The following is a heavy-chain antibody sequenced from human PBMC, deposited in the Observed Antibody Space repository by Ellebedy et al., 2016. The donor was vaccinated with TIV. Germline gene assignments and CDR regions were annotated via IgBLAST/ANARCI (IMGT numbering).Heavy chain of an antibody. Sequence: GGSLRLSCAASGFTFSSYSMNWVRQAPGKGLEWVSSISSRSGYRSYADSVKGRFTISRDNAKNSLYLQMNSLRAEDTAVYYCARVYGDYRMDVWGQGTTVTVSS. CDR3: ARVYGDYRMDV. D-gene: IGHD4/OR15-4a*01. V-gene: IGHV3-21*01. J-gene: IGHJ6*02. CDR1: GFTFSSYS. CDR2: ISSRSGYR.